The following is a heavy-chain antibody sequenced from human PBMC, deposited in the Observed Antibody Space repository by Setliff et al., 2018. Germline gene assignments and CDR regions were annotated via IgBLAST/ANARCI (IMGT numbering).Heavy chain of an antibody. CDR1: GYSISSGYY. CDR3: ARGGLWFGELLWKYYYYGMDV. CDR2: IYHNGNS. Sequence: SETLSLTCSVSGYSISSGYYWGWIRQPPGKGLEWIGSIYHNGNSYYNPSLKSRVTISVDTSKNQLSLKLSSVTAADTAVYYCARGGLWFGELLWKYYYYGMDVWGQGTTVTVSS. J-gene: IGHJ6*02. V-gene: IGHV4-38-2*02. D-gene: IGHD3-10*01.